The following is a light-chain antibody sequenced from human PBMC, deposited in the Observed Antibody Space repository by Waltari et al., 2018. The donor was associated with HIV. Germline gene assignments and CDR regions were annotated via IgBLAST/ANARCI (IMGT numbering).Light chain of an antibody. CDR3: SSYAGSNNLV. CDR1: SSDVGGYNY. V-gene: IGLV2-8*01. J-gene: IGLJ2*01. Sequence: QSALTQPPSASGSPGQSVTISCTGTSSDVGGYNYVSWYQQHPGKAPKLMIYEVSKRPSWVPDRFSGSKSGNTASLTVSALQAEDEADYYCSSYAGSNNLVFGGGTKLTVL. CDR2: EVS.